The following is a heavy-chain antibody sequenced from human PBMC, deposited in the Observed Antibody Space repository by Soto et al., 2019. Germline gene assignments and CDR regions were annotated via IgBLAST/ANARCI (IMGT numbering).Heavy chain of an antibody. V-gene: IGHV1-18*04. J-gene: IGHJ6*02. Sequence: QVQLVQSGAEVKKPGASVKVSCKASGYTFTSYGISWVRQAPGLGLEWMGWISAYNGNTNYAQKLQGRVTMTTDTSTSTAYMELRSLRSDDTAVYYCARDLGHIYDFWSGYYGGYYYYGMDVWGQGTTVTVSS. CDR2: ISAYNGNT. CDR3: ARDLGHIYDFWSGYYGGYYYYGMDV. D-gene: IGHD3-3*01. CDR1: GYTFTSYG.